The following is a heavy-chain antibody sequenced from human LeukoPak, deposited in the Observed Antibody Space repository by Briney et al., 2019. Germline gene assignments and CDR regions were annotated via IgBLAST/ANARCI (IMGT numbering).Heavy chain of an antibody. D-gene: IGHD7-27*01. CDR1: GFNFSHYY. Sequence: QTGESLRLSCAVSGFNFSHYYMSWVRQAPGKGLEWVSVIYSNNTTYYADAVKGRFTISRGNSNSTLYLQMNNLRVDDTAVYYCARASWGYDFDSWGLGTLVAVSS. J-gene: IGHJ4*02. V-gene: IGHV3-53*01. CDR2: IYSNNTT. CDR3: ARASWGYDFDS.